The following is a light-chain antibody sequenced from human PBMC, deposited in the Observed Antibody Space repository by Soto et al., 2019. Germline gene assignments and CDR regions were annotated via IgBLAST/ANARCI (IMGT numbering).Light chain of an antibody. Sequence: EIVMTQSPATLSVSLGDRATLSCRASQSVTTYLAWYQQKPGQAPRLLIYGASTRATGIPAGFSGSGSETDFTLTISSLQSEDFAFYYCQQYNSWPPSYTFGQGTKLEIK. V-gene: IGKV3-15*01. CDR3: QQYNSWPPSYT. CDR1: QSVTTY. CDR2: GAS. J-gene: IGKJ2*01.